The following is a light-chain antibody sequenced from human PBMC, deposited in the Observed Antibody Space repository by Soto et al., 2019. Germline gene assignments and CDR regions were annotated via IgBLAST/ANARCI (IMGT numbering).Light chain of an antibody. CDR2: WAS. CDR1: QSVLYSSNNRNY. J-gene: IGKJ2*01. CDR3: MQALQTPRT. Sequence: DIVMTQSPDSLAVSLGERVTISCKSSQSVLYSSNNRNYLGWFQQKPGQPPKLLIYWASTRESGVPDRFSGSGSGTDFTLKISRVEAEDVGVYYCMQALQTPRTFGQGTKLEIK. V-gene: IGKV4-1*01.